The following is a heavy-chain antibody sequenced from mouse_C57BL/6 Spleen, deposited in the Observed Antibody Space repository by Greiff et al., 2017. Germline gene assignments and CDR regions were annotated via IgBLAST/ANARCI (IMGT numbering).Heavy chain of an antibody. CDR1: GFTFSSYA. V-gene: IGHV5-4*01. J-gene: IGHJ4*01. Sequence: EVQGVESGGGLVKPGGSLKLSCAASGFTFSSYAMSWVRQTPEKRLEWVATISAGGSYTYYPDNVKGRFTFSRDNATNTLYLQLSHLTSEDTAVYYCAGNQDYDYAMDYWGQGTSVTVSS. D-gene: IGHD2-4*01. CDR2: ISAGGSYT. CDR3: AGNQDYDYAMDY.